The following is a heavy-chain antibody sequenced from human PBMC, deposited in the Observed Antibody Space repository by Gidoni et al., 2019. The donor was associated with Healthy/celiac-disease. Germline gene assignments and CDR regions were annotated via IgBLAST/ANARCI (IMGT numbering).Heavy chain of an antibody. Sequence: QVQLQQWGAGLLKPSETLSLTCAVYGGSFSGYYWSWIRQPPGKGLEWIGEINHSGSTNYNPSLKSRVTISVDTSKNQFSLKLSSVTAADTAVYYCARGRRWGQPYYYYYYMDVWGKGTTVTVSS. CDR1: GGSFSGYY. D-gene: IGHD7-27*01. V-gene: IGHV4-34*01. CDR2: INHSGST. J-gene: IGHJ6*03. CDR3: ARGRRWGQPYYYYYYMDV.